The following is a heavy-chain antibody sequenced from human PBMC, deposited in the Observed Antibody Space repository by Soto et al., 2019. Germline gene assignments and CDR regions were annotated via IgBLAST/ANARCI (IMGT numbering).Heavy chain of an antibody. J-gene: IGHJ4*02. Sequence: PSETLSLTCTVSGDSISSSNWWSWVRQSPGKGLEWIGEIYHSGSTNYNPSLKSRVTISVDKSKNQFSLKLSSVTAADTAVYYCARVGDYYDSSGELDYWGQGTQVTVSS. CDR2: IYHSGST. CDR1: GDSISSSNW. V-gene: IGHV4-4*02. D-gene: IGHD3-22*01. CDR3: ARVGDYYDSSGELDY.